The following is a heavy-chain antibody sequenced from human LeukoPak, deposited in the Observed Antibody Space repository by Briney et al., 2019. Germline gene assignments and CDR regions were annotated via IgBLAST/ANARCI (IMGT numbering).Heavy chain of an antibody. CDR1: GFTFSSYW. J-gene: IGHJ4*02. CDR3: AKDPLAY. CDR2: ISYDGSNK. Sequence: GGSLRLSCAASGFTFSSYWMSWVRQAPGKGLEWVAVISYDGSNKYYADSVKGRFTISRDNSKNTLYLQMNSLRAEDTAVYYCAKDPLAYWGQGTLVTVSS. V-gene: IGHV3-30*18.